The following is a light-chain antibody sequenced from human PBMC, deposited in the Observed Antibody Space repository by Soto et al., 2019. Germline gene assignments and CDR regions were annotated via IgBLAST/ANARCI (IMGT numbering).Light chain of an antibody. J-gene: IGLJ2*01. CDR3: QVWDTTNDHVV. CDR2: DDS. Sequence: VLTQPPSVSVAPGQTASITCGGNNIGGKSVHWYQQRPGQAPVLVVHDDSDRPSGIPERFSGSNSGNTATLTISRVEAGDEADYYCQVWDTTNDHVVFGGGTKLTVL. V-gene: IGLV3-21*02. CDR1: NIGGKS.